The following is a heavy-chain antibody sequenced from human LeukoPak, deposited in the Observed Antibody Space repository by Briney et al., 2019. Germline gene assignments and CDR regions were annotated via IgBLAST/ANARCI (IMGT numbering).Heavy chain of an antibody. D-gene: IGHD1-14*01. V-gene: IGHV3-21*01. CDR1: GFTVSSNY. J-gene: IGHJ5*02. Sequence: PGGSLRLSCAASGFTVSSNYMSWVRQAPGKGLEWVSSISSGSSYIYYADSVKGRFTISRDNAKNSLYLQMNSLRAEDTAVYYCARENPPRWFDPWGQGTLVTVSS. CDR3: ARENPPRWFDP. CDR2: ISSGSSYI.